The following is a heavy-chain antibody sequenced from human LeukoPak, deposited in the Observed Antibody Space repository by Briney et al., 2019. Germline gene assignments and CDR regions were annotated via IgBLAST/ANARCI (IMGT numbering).Heavy chain of an antibody. Sequence: ASVKVSCKASGYTFTGYYMHWVRQAPGQGLEWMGRINPNSGGTNYAQKFQGRVTITTDESTSTAYMELSSLKSEDTAVYYCAREYTPERGSAFDIWGQGTMVTVSS. V-gene: IGHV1-2*06. J-gene: IGHJ3*02. D-gene: IGHD2-2*02. CDR1: GYTFTGYY. CDR3: AREYTPERGSAFDI. CDR2: INPNSGGT.